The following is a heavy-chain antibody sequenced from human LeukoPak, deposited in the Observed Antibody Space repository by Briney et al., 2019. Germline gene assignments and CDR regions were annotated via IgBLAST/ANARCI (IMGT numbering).Heavy chain of an antibody. J-gene: IGHJ4*02. CDR3: ATYRQVLLPFES. D-gene: IGHD2-8*02. Sequence: GGSLRLSCAASGFIFSSYGMSWARQAPGKGLEWVSGISGSGGSTYYADSVRGRFTISRDNSKSTLSLQMNSLRAEDTAIYYCATYRQVLLPFESWGQGTLVTVSS. CDR1: GFIFSSYG. CDR2: ISGSGGST. V-gene: IGHV3-23*01.